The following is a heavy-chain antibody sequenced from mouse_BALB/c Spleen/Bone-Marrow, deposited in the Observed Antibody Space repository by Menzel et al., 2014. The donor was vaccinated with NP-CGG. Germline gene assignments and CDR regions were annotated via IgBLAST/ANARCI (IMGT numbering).Heavy chain of an antibody. CDR2: INPSTGYS. CDR3: ARRGDAAPPWFAY. J-gene: IGHJ3*01. Sequence: VQRVESGAELAKPGASVKMSCKASGYTFTSYWMHWVKQRPGQGLEWIGYINPSTGYSEYNQKFKDKATLTADKSSSTAYMQLSSLTSEDSAVYCCARRGDAAPPWFAYWGQGTLVTVSA. V-gene: IGHV1-7*01. CDR1: GYTFTSYW.